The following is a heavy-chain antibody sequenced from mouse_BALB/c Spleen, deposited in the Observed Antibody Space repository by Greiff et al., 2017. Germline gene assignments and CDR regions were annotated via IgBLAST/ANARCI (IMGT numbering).Heavy chain of an antibody. Sequence: QVQLQQSGAELAKPGASVKMSCKASGYTFTSYWMHWVKQRPGQGLEWIGYINPSTGYTEYNQKFKDKATLTAVKSSSTAYMQLSSLTSEDSAVYYCARLGTMVTRISYYYAMDYWGQGTSVTVSS. D-gene: IGHD2-1*01. V-gene: IGHV1-7*01. CDR2: INPSTGYT. J-gene: IGHJ4*01. CDR3: ARLGTMVTRISYYYAMDY. CDR1: GYTFTSYW.